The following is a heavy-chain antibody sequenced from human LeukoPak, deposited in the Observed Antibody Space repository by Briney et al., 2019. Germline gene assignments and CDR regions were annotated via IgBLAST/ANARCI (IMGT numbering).Heavy chain of an antibody. CDR1: GFTFSDYY. V-gene: IGHV3-11*04. CDR2: ISSSGSTI. Sequence: PGGSLRLSCAASGFTFSDYYMSWIRQAPGKGLEWVSYISSSGSTIYYADSVKGRFTISRDNAKNSLYLQMNSLRAEDTAVYYCARDQAAYYYDSSGYDAFDIWGQGTMVTVSS. D-gene: IGHD3-22*01. CDR3: ARDQAAYYYDSSGYDAFDI. J-gene: IGHJ3*02.